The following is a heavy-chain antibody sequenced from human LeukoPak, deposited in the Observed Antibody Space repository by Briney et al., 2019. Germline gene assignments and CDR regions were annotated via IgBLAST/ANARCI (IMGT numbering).Heavy chain of an antibody. D-gene: IGHD6-19*01. CDR2: IYYSGST. CDR1: GGSISSSSYY. Sequence: PSETLSLTCTVSGGSISSSSYYWGWIRQPPGKGLEWIGSIYYSGSTYYNPSLKSRVTISVDTSKNQFSLKLSSVTAADTAVYYCARSSSGWDPFDYWGQGTLVTVSS. J-gene: IGHJ4*02. V-gene: IGHV4-39*07. CDR3: ARSSSGWDPFDY.